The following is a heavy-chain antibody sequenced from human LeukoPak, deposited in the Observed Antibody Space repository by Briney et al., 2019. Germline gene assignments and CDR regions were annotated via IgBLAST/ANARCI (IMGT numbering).Heavy chain of an antibody. CDR3: AKRGAVYSSSWYSDY. D-gene: IGHD6-13*01. CDR2: ISGSGGST. J-gene: IGHJ4*02. V-gene: IGHV3-23*01. Sequence: GGSLRLSCAASGFTFSSYAMSWVRQAPGKRLEWVSAISGSGGSTYYADSVKGRFTISRDNSKNTLYLQMNSLRAEDTAVYYCAKRGAVYSSSWYSDYWGQGTLVTVSS. CDR1: GFTFSSYA.